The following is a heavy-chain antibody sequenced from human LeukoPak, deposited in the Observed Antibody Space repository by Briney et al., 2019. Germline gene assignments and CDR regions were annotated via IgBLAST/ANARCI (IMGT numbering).Heavy chain of an antibody. J-gene: IGHJ3*02. CDR3: ARDTAGLRFDAFDI. CDR2: INHSGST. V-gene: IGHV4-34*01. D-gene: IGHD1-14*01. Sequence: SETLSLTCAVYGGSFSGYYWSWIRQPPGKGLEWIGEINHSGSTNYNPSLKSRVTISVDTSKNQFSLKLSSVTAADTAVYYCARDTAGLRFDAFDIWGQGTMVTVSS. CDR1: GGSFSGYY.